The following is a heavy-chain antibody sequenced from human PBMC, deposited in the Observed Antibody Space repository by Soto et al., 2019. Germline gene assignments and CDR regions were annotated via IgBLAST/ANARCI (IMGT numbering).Heavy chain of an antibody. Sequence: EVQLVESGGGVVQPGGSLRLSCAASGFTFSSYWMHWVRQAPGKGLVWVSRINSDGSSTSYADSVKGRFPISRDNAKNTLYLQMNSLRAEDTAVYYCARETDDSSGYYGGFDYWGQGTLVTVSS. D-gene: IGHD3-22*01. CDR1: GFTFSSYW. CDR2: INSDGSST. V-gene: IGHV3-74*01. J-gene: IGHJ4*02. CDR3: ARETDDSSGYYGGFDY.